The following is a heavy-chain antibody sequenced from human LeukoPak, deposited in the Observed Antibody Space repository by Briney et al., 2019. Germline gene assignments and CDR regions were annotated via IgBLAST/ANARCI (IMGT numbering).Heavy chain of an antibody. D-gene: IGHD5-18*01. V-gene: IGHV3-49*03. J-gene: IGHJ4*02. CDR1: GFTFGDYA. Sequence: GGSLRLSCTTSGFTFGDYAMSWFRQAPGKGLEWVGFIRNKGYGETTEYAASVKGRFTISRDDSKSIAYLQMNSLKTEDTAVYYCARELRYSYGQYYFDFWGQGTLVIVSS. CDR2: IRNKGYGETT. CDR3: ARELRYSYGQYYFDF.